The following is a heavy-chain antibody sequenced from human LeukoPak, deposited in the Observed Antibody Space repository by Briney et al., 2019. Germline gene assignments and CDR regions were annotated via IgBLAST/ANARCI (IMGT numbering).Heavy chain of an antibody. J-gene: IGHJ3*02. CDR2: IYPGDSDT. CDR1: GYSFTSYW. D-gene: IGHD1-26*01. Sequence: GESLKISCKGSGYSFTSYWIGWVRQMPGRGLEWMGIIYPGDSDTRYSPSFQGQVTISADKSINTAYLQWSSLKASDTAMYYCARLDAPGNSGSYRAFDIWGQGTMVTVSS. V-gene: IGHV5-51*01. CDR3: ARLDAPGNSGSYRAFDI.